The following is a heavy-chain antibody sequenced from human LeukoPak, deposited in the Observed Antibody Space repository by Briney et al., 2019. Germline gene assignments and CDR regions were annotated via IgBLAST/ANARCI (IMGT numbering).Heavy chain of an antibody. J-gene: IGHJ4*02. CDR3: AKDMSGGPLGTLYC. Sequence: GGSLRLSCAASGFTFTTYAMSWVRQAPGKGLEWVSSISGSTDTTYYADSVKGRFTISRDNSKNTLYLQMNSLRAEDTAVYYCAKDMSGGPLGTLYCWGQGTLVTVSS. CDR2: ISGSTDTT. V-gene: IGHV3-23*01. CDR1: GFTFTTYA. D-gene: IGHD6-19*01.